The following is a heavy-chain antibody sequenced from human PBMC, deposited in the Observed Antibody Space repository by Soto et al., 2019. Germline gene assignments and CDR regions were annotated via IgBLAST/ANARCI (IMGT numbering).Heavy chain of an antibody. CDR2: IYYSGST. CDR1: GGSISSYY. D-gene: IGHD1-1*01. J-gene: IGHJ5*02. CDR3: ASGPREHSIPFDP. V-gene: IGHV4-59*01. Sequence: QVQLQESGPGLVKPSETLSLTCTVSGGSISSYYWSWIRQPPGKGLEWIGYIYYSGSTNYNPSLKSRVTISVDTSKNQFSLKLSSVTAADTAVYYCASGPREHSIPFDPWGQGTLVTVSS.